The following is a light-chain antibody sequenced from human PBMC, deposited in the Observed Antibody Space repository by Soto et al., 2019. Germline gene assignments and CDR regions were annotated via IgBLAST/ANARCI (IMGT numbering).Light chain of an antibody. J-gene: IGKJ5*01. V-gene: IGKV1-12*01. CDR3: QQADTFPIT. CDR2: AAS. Sequence: DIQMTQSPSTLSASVGDTVTISCQASQGISRSLAWYQQKPGKAPKLLIYAASSLQSGVPSRFSGSGFGTDFTLTISSLQPEDSAIYYCQQADTFPITFGQGTRLEIK. CDR1: QGISRS.